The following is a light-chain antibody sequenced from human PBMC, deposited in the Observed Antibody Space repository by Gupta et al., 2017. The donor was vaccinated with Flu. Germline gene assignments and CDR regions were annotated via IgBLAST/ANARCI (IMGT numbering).Light chain of an antibody. Sequence: EIVLTQSPGTLSLSPGERATLSCRASQSVSSSYLAWYQQKPGQAPRLLIYGASSRATGIPDRCSGSGSGTDFTLTISRLEPEDFAVYYCPKYGSALVTFGPGTKVDIK. CDR2: GAS. V-gene: IGKV3-20*01. CDR1: QSVSSSY. CDR3: PKYGSALVT. J-gene: IGKJ3*01.